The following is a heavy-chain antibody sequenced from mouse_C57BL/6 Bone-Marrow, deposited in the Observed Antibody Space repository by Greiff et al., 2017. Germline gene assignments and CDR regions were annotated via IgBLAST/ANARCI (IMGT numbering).Heavy chain of an antibody. D-gene: IGHD1-1*01. J-gene: IGHJ3*01. Sequence: VQLQQPGAELVKPGASVKLSCKASGYTFTSYWMHWVKQRPGRGLEWIGRIDPNSGGTKYNEKFKSKATLTVDKPSSTAYMQLSSLTSEDSAVYYCAREKGEIYYYGSSPFAYWGQGTLVTVSA. CDR2: IDPNSGGT. V-gene: IGHV1-72*01. CDR1: GYTFTSYW. CDR3: AREKGEIYYYGSSPFAY.